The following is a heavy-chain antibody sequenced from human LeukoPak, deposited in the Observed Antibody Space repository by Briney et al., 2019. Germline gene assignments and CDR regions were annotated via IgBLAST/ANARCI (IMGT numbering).Heavy chain of an antibody. D-gene: IGHD6-13*01. Sequence: SETLSLTCTVSGDSISSNYWSWLRQPPGKGLEWIGYIYDSGSTNYNPSLGGRATISEDMSKNQFSLKVSSVTAADTAIYYCARLYSSSLGRVFDYWGQGTLVTVSS. V-gene: IGHV4-59*01. CDR3: ARLYSSSLGRVFDY. CDR1: GDSISSNY. CDR2: IYDSGST. J-gene: IGHJ4*02.